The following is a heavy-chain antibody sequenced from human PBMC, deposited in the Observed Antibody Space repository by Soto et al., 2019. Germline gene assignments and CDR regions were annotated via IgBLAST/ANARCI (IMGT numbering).Heavy chain of an antibody. CDR1: GYTFTNYA. CDR3: ARGRWTQTSANYSLHT. V-gene: IGHV1-3*01. D-gene: IGHD2-21*01. Sequence: QVQLVQSGSEVKKPGASVKLSCKASGYTFTNYAIHWVRRAPGQRLEWMVWINAGNGHTKYSHKFQGRVTVTRDPPATTAYMELSSLRSEDPAGYYGARGRWTQTSANYSLHTSGQGTQVTVAS. J-gene: IGHJ5*02. CDR2: INAGNGHT.